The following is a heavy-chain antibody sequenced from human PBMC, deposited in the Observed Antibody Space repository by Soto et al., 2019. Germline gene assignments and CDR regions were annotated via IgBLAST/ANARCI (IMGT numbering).Heavy chain of an antibody. CDR1: GGSFSGYY. CDR2: INPSGST. CDR3: ARGHRFWRVAPFDP. Sequence: QVQLQQWGAGLLKPSETLSLTCAVYGGSFSGYYWCWIRQPPGTGQEWKGEINPSGSTNYNPSLKKRLTISVDTSKNQFSLLLGSVTAADTAVYYCARGHRFWRVAPFDPWGQGTLVTVSS. V-gene: IGHV4-34*01. D-gene: IGHD3-3*01. J-gene: IGHJ5*02.